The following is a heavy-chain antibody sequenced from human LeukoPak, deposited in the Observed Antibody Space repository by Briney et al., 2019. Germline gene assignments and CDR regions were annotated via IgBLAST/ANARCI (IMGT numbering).Heavy chain of an antibody. V-gene: IGHV3-21*01. J-gene: IGHJ4*02. CDR1: GFTFSSYS. CDR3: ATDDRGSGWFVDYFDY. CDR2: ISSTTSYI. Sequence: GGSLRLSCAASGFTFSSYSMSWVRQAPGKGLEWVSSISSTTSYIYYADSVKGRFTISRDNAKNSLYLQMNSLRAEDTAVYYCATDDRGSGWFVDYFDYWGQGTLVTVSS. D-gene: IGHD6-19*01.